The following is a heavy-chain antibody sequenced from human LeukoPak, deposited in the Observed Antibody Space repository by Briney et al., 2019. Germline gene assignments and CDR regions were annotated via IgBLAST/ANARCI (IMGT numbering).Heavy chain of an antibody. CDR2: ISSSGSTI. CDR1: GFTSSSYE. CDR3: ARVDTAMAFDY. Sequence: GGSLRLSCAASGFTSSSYEMNWVRQAPGKGLEWVSYISSSGSTIYYADSVKGRFTISRDNAKNSLYLQMDSLRGEDTAVYYCARVDTAMAFDYWGQGTLVTVSS. J-gene: IGHJ4*02. D-gene: IGHD5-18*01. V-gene: IGHV3-48*03.